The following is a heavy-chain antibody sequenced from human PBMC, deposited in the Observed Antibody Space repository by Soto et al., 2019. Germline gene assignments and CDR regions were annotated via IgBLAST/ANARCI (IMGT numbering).Heavy chain of an antibody. CDR3: ARDSIVVVPAAIGVYYYYYMDV. Sequence: GGSLRLSCAASGFTFSSYWMHWVRQAPGKGLVWVSRINSDGSSTSYADSVKGRFTISRDNAKNTLYLQMNSLRAEDTTVYYCARDSIVVVPAAIGVYYYYYMDVWGKGTTVTVSS. J-gene: IGHJ6*03. CDR1: GFTFSSYW. CDR2: INSDGSST. D-gene: IGHD2-2*02. V-gene: IGHV3-74*01.